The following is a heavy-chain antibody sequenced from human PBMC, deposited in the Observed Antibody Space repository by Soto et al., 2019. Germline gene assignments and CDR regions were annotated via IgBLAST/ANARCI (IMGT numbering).Heavy chain of an antibody. V-gene: IGHV1-46*01. CDR1: GYTFTNYY. CDR2: TSPHGGST. J-gene: IGHJ4*02. Sequence: QVQLVQSGAEVRKPGASVKVSCKASGYTFTNYYMHWVRQAPGQGLEWMGRTSPHGGSTDYAQRFQGRITSTRDTSTSTVYRELNGLRSEDTAVYYCARDRYSLGYWGQGTLVTVSS. D-gene: IGHD3-16*02. CDR3: ARDRYSLGY.